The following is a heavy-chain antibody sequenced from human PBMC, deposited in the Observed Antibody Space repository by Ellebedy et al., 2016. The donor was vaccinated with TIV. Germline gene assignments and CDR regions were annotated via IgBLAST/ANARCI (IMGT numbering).Heavy chain of an antibody. V-gene: IGHV1-2*02. D-gene: IGHD3-3*01. CDR3: AYSPKSGYPYYYYYMDV. CDR2: INPNSGGT. J-gene: IGHJ6*03. CDR1: GYTFTGYY. Sequence: ASVKVSXXASGYTFTGYYMHWVRQAPGQGLEWMGWINPNSGGTNYAQKFQGRVTMTRDTSISTAYMELSRLRSDDTAVYYCAYSPKSGYPYYYYYMDVWGKGTTVTVSS.